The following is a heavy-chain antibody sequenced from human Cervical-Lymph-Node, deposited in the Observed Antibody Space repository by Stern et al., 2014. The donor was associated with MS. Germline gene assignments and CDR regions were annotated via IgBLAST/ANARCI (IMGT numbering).Heavy chain of an antibody. CDR3: AKDRHSSSSGYVDY. CDR1: GFTFSSYG. J-gene: IGHJ4*02. Sequence: MQLVESGGGVVQPGRSLRLSCAASGFTFSSYGMHWVRQAPGKGLEWVAVISYDGSNKYYADSVKGRFTISRDNSKNTLYLQMNSLRAEDTAVYYCAKDRHSSSSGYVDYWGQGTLVTVSS. D-gene: IGHD6-6*01. V-gene: IGHV3-30*18. CDR2: ISYDGSNK.